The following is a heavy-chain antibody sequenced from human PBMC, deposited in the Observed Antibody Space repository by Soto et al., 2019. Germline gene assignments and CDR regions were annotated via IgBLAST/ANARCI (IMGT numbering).Heavy chain of an antibody. Sequence: LRLSCAASGFTFSSYAMSWVRQAPGKGLEWVSAISGSGGSTYYADSVKGRFTISRDNSKNTLYLQMNSLRAEDTAVYYCAKDTERTIFGVVISDGMDVWGQGTTVTVSS. CDR1: GFTFSSYA. J-gene: IGHJ6*02. CDR2: ISGSGGST. D-gene: IGHD3-3*01. CDR3: AKDTERTIFGVVISDGMDV. V-gene: IGHV3-23*01.